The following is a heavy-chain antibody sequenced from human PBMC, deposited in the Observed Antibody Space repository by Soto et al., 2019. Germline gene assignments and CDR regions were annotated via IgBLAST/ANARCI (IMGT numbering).Heavy chain of an antibody. CDR1: GYTFSKYW. CDR2: IYPGDSDA. J-gene: IGHJ4*02. Sequence: PGESLKISCKGSGYTFSKYWIGWVRQTPGKGLEWMGMIYPGDSDARYSPSFEGQVTFSADKSISTAYLQWSSLKASDTAIYYCARQGGVYNTMSDYWGQGTLVTVSS. D-gene: IGHD2-8*01. V-gene: IGHV5-51*01. CDR3: ARQGGVYNTMSDY.